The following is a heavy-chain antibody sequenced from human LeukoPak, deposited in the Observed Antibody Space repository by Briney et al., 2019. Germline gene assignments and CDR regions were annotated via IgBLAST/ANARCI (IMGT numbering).Heavy chain of an antibody. CDR2: IKQDGSEK. CDR3: ARVLRFLEWLPSYMDV. V-gene: IGHV3-7*01. J-gene: IGHJ6*04. D-gene: IGHD3-3*01. CDR1: GFTFSSYW. Sequence: GGSLRLXCAASGFTFSSYWMSWVRQAPGKGLEWVANIKQDGSEKYYVDSVKGRFTISRDNAKNSLYPQMNSLRAEDTAVYYCARVLRFLEWLPSYMDVWGKGTTVTVSS.